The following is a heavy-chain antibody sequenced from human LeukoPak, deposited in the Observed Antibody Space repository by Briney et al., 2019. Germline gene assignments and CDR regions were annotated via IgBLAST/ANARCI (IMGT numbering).Heavy chain of an antibody. CDR3: ARGQQLDYYYYYGMDF. D-gene: IGHD6-13*01. V-gene: IGHV3-53*04. J-gene: IGHJ6*02. CDR2: IYSGGST. CDR1: GFTVSSNY. Sequence: GGSLRLSCAASGFTVSSNYMSWVRQAPGKGLEWVSVIYSGGSTYYADSVKGRFTISRHNSKNTLYLQMNSLRAEDTAVYYCARGQQLDYYYYYGMDFWGQGNTVTVSS.